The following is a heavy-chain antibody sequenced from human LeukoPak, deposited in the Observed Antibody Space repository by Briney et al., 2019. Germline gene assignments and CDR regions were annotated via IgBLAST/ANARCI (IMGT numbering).Heavy chain of an antibody. CDR1: GGSISSYY. V-gene: IGHV4-59*01. Sequence: SETLSLTCTVSGGSISSYYWSWIRQPPGKGLEWIGYIYYSGSTNYNPSLKSRVTISVDTSKNQFSLKLSSVTAADTAVYYCASSSDSSGYQWGSIDYWGQGTLVTVS. J-gene: IGHJ4*02. CDR3: ASSSDSSGYQWGSIDY. D-gene: IGHD3-22*01. CDR2: IYYSGST.